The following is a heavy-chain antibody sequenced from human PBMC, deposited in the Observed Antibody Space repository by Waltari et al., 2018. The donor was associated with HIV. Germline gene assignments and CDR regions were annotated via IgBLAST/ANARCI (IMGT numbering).Heavy chain of an antibody. D-gene: IGHD2-15*01. J-gene: IGHJ4*02. CDR1: GYSFTSYW. CDR2: IYPDDSDT. V-gene: IGHV5-51*01. CDR3: ARTYCSGGGCYSELDF. Sequence: EVQLVQSGAEVKKPGEYLTISCKGSGYSFTSYWIHWVRQMPGKGLEWMGIIYPDDSDTRYSPSFQGQVTISADKSINTAYLQWSSLKASDTAMYYCARTYCSGGGCYSELDFWGQGTLVTVSS.